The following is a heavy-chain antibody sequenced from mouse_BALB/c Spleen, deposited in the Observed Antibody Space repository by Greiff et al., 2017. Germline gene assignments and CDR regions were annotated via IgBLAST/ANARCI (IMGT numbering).Heavy chain of an antibody. Sequence: QVQLQQSGAELVRPGTSVKVSCKASGYAFTHYLIEWVKQRPGQGLEWIGVINPGSGGTNSDQKLQGKATLTVDTSSSTAYMQLSSLTSEDAAVYYCARGGLRFDYWGQGTTLTVSS. CDR3: ARGGLRFDY. CDR2: INPGSGGT. J-gene: IGHJ2*01. CDR1: GYAFTHYL. D-gene: IGHD3-1*01. V-gene: IGHV1-54*01.